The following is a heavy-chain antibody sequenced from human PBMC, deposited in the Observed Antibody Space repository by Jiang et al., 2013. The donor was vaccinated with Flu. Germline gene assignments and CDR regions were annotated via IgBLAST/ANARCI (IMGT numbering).Heavy chain of an antibody. CDR2: IYHSGST. D-gene: IGHD3-10*01. J-gene: IGHJ3*02. CDR3: ARAATMVQGVIIKGAFDI. Sequence: LVKPSGTLSLTCAVSGGSISSSNWWSWVRQPPGKGLEWIGEIYHSGSTNYNPSLKSRATISVDKSKNQFSLKLSSVTAADTAVYYCARAATMVQGVIIKGAFDIWGQGTMVTVSS. V-gene: IGHV4-4*02. CDR1: GGSISSSNW.